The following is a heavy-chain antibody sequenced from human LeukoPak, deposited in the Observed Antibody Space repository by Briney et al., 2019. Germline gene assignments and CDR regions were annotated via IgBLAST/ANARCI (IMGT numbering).Heavy chain of an antibody. CDR3: AKDGNDYGDYFGY. CDR2: ITGSDGST. CDR1: GFTFSSYA. D-gene: IGHD4-17*01. Sequence: AGSLRLSCAASGFTFSSYAISWVRQPPRKGQELVSAITGSDGSTYYADSVKDRFTISRDNSKNTLYLQMNSLRTDDATAYYCAKDGNDYGDYFGYWGQGTLVSVCS. V-gene: IGHV3-23*01. J-gene: IGHJ4*02.